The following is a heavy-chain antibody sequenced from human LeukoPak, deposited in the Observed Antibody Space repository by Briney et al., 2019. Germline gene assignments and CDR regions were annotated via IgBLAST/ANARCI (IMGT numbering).Heavy chain of an antibody. CDR1: GLTFSIHW. CDR2: INQDGSDE. CDR3: VGGDY. V-gene: IGHV3-7*01. J-gene: IGHJ4*02. Sequence: GGSLRLSCAASGLTFSIHWMNWVRQAPGKGLECVANINQDGSDEYYVDSVKGRFTISRDNTKNSPYLQMNSLRAEDTAVYYCVGGDYWGQGTLVTVSS.